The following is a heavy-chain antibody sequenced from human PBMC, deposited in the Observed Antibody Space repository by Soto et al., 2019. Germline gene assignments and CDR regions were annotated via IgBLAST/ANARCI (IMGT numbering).Heavy chain of an antibody. Sequence: GASVKVSCKASGYTFTRYGISWVRQAPGQGLEWMGWISGYNGDTNYAQKFQDRVSMTIDTSTGTAYMELRSLTSDDTAIYYCAKNGQPPYYYYGLYVWGQGTKVTVSS. CDR2: ISGYNGDT. CDR1: GYTFTRYG. CDR3: AKNGQPPYYYYGLYV. J-gene: IGHJ6*02. V-gene: IGHV1-18*01. D-gene: IGHD2-8*01.